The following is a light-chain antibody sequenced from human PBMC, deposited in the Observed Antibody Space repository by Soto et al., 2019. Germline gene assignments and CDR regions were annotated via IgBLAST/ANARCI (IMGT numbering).Light chain of an antibody. CDR3: QQDDTSPRT. CDR1: QTVLDSSNNRDY. J-gene: IGKJ1*01. Sequence: DIVMTQSPDSLAVSLGERATINCKSSQTVLDSSNNRDYLTWYQQKPGQPPKLLIYWASTREFGVPDRFSGSGSGTDFTLTISSLQAGDVGVYYCQQDDTSPRTFGHGTKVEIK. V-gene: IGKV4-1*01. CDR2: WAS.